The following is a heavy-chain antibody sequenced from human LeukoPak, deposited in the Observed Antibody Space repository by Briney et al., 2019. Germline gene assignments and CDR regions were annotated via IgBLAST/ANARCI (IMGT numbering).Heavy chain of an antibody. CDR3: ATGRGYSRDC. J-gene: IGHJ4*02. CDR1: GFTYSSYT. V-gene: IGHV3-21*01. D-gene: IGHD6-13*01. Sequence: PGGSLTLSCAASGFTYSSYTMNWVRQAPGKGLHWVSSITSESAHIFYAASVKGRFTISSDTSKNPLYLQLSSLTAEDTAVYYCATGRGYSRDCWGQGALVTVSS. CDR2: ITSESAHI.